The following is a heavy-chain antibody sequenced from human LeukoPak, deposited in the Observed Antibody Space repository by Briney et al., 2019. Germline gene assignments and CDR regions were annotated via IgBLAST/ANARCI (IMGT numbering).Heavy chain of an antibody. CDR1: GITNNSHS. CDR3: AKDLGSGWYE. D-gene: IGHD6-19*01. Sequence: GGSLRLSCAASGITNNSHSMTWVRQAPGKGLEWVSAISGSGGSTYYADSVKGRFTISRDNSKNTLYLQMNSLRAEDTAVYYCAKDLGSGWYEWGQGTLVTVSS. V-gene: IGHV3-23*01. J-gene: IGHJ4*02. CDR2: ISGSGGST.